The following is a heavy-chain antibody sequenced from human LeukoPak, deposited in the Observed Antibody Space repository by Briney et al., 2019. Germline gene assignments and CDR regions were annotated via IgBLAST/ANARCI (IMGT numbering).Heavy chain of an antibody. CDR2: IIAIFGSA. Sequence: SVKVSCKASGDIFNSYCMSWVRQATGQGLEWMGGIIAIFGSANYAQTFQGRVTITTAQSTSTAYMELSSLTSEDTAVYYCARVGRIRGSLPNSYYYMDVWGKGTTVTVSS. V-gene: IGHV1-69*05. CDR1: GDIFNSYC. J-gene: IGHJ6*03. D-gene: IGHD1-26*01. CDR3: ARVGRIRGSLPNSYYYMDV.